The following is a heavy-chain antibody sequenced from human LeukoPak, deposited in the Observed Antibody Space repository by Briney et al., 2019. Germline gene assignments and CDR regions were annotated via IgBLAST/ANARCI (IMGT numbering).Heavy chain of an antibody. CDR2: TYYRSKWYN. CDR3: ARVALEAGFNWFDP. CDR1: GDSVSSNSAA. J-gene: IGHJ5*02. D-gene: IGHD6-19*01. V-gene: IGHV6-1*01. Sequence: SQTLSLTCAISGDSVSSNSAAWNWIRQSPSRGLEWLGRTYYRSKWYNDYAVSVKSRLTINADTSKNQFSLQLNSVTPEDTAVYYCARVALEAGFNWFDPWGQGTLVTVSS.